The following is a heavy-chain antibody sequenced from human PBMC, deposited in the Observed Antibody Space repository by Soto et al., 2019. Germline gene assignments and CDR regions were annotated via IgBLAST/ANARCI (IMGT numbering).Heavy chain of an antibody. CDR3: AREVGATFYYYGVDV. CDR1: GFTFTSYW. Sequence: GGSLRLSCAASGFTFTSYWMSWVRQAPGKGLEWVANIKQDGSEKYYVDSVKGRFTISRDNAKNSLYLQMSSLRAEDTAMYYCAREVGATFYYYGVDVWGQGTTVTVSS. J-gene: IGHJ6*02. V-gene: IGHV3-7*01. D-gene: IGHD1-26*01. CDR2: IKQDGSEK.